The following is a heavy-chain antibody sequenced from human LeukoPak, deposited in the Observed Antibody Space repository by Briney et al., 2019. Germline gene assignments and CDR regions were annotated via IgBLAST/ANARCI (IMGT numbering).Heavy chain of an antibody. CDR2: ISYDGSNK. Sequence: GGSLKLFFAASCFTFRRYGMHWVLQAPRKGLDWLPVISYDGSNKYYADSVKGRFTISRDNSKNTLYLQMNSLRAEDTAVYYCAKLDIVVVPAAMQGSASDIWGQGTMDTVSS. V-gene: IGHV3-30*18. CDR3: AKLDIVVVPAAMQGSASDI. D-gene: IGHD2-2*03. CDR1: CFTFRRYG. J-gene: IGHJ3*02.